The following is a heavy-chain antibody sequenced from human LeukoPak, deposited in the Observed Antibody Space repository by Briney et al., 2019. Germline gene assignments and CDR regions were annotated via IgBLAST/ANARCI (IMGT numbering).Heavy chain of an antibody. CDR1: GGSFSGYY. J-gene: IGHJ4*02. CDR3: ARGAPRWAGGYSYGLDY. V-gene: IGHV4-34*01. CDR2: INHSGST. Sequence: SETLSLTCAVYGGSFSGYYWSWIRQPPGKGLEWIGEINHSGSTNYNPSLKSRVTISVDTSKNQFSLKLSSMTAADTAVYYCARGAPRWAGGYSYGLDYWGQGTLVTVSS. D-gene: IGHD5-18*01.